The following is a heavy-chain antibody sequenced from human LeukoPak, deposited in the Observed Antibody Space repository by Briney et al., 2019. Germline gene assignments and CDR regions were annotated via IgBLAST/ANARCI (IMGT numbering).Heavy chain of an antibody. CDR2: ISYDGSNK. CDR3: AKDEDY. Sequence: PGGSLRLSCAASGFTFSSYSMNWVRQAPGKGLEWVTLISYDGSNKYYADSVKGRFTISRDNSKNTLYLQMNSLRAEDTAVYYCAKDEDYWGQGTLVTVSS. V-gene: IGHV3-30*18. J-gene: IGHJ4*02. CDR1: GFTFSSYS.